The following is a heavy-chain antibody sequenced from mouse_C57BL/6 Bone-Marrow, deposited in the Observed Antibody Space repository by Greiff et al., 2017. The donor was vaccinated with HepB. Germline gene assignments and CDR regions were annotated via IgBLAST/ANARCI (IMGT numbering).Heavy chain of an antibody. CDR1: GFTFSSYG. CDR3: ARLYFDY. Sequence: EVQGVESGGDLVKPGGSLKLSCAASGFTFSSYGMSWVRQTPDKRLEWVATISSGGSYTYYPDSVKGRCTISRDNAKNTLYLQMSSLKSEDTAMYYCARLYFDYWGQGTTLTVSS. CDR2: ISSGGSYT. J-gene: IGHJ2*01. V-gene: IGHV5-6*01.